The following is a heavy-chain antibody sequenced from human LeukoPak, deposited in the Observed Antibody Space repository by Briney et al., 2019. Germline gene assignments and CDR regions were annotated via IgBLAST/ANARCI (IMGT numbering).Heavy chain of an antibody. CDR1: GFTFSPFA. CDR2: ISNDGINK. D-gene: IGHD5-12*01. V-gene: IGHV3-30*04. J-gene: IGHJ4*02. CDR3: ARESLSGYDY. Sequence: PPGRSLRLSCAASGFTFSPFALHWVRQAPGKGLEWVACISNDGINKYYADSVKDRFTISRHNSKNTVYLQMNSLRAEDTAVYYCARESLSGYDYWGQGTLVTVSS.